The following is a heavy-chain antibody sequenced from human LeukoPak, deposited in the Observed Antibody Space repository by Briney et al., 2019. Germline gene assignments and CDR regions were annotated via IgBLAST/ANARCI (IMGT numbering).Heavy chain of an antibody. V-gene: IGHV1-18*01. CDR2: ISTYNGNT. Sequence: SVKVSCKASGYIFTSYGISWVRQAPGQGLEWMGWISTYNGNTDYAQKVQGRVTMTTDTSTSTAYMELRNLRSDDTAVYYCARDRLLGQQLVPSFDYWGQGTLVTVSS. D-gene: IGHD6-13*01. CDR3: ARDRLLGQQLVPSFDY. CDR1: GYIFTSYG. J-gene: IGHJ4*02.